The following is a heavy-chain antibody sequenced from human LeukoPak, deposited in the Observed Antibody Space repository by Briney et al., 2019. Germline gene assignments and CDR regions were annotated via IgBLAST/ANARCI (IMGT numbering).Heavy chain of an antibody. CDR1: GFTFNSNW. CDR2: IISAG. Sequence: GGSLRLSCVASGFTFNSNWMHWVRQPPGKGLVWVSRIISAGTYADSVEGRFTISRDNAKNTLYLQMNSLRVEDTAMYYCAMSTRGTPMFDYWGQGALVTVSS. J-gene: IGHJ4*02. V-gene: IGHV3-74*01. D-gene: IGHD1-1*01. CDR3: AMSTRGTPMFDY.